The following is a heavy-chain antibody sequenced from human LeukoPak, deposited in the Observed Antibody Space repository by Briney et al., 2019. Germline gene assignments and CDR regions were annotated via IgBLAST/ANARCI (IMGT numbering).Heavy chain of an antibody. CDR2: IYHSGST. J-gene: IGHJ4*02. D-gene: IGHD5-18*01. Sequence: PSETLSLTCTVSGASITSSGYYWGWIRQPPGKGLEWIGTIYHSGSTYYNPSLKSRVTISVDTSKNQFSLKLSSVTAADTAVYYCARAFRYSYGMYFDYWGQGTLVTVSS. CDR1: GASITSSGYY. V-gene: IGHV4-39*07. CDR3: ARAFRYSYGMYFDY.